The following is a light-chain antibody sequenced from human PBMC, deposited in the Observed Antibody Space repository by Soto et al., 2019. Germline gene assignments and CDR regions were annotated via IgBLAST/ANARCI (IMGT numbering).Light chain of an antibody. Sequence: QYVLTQPASVSGSPGQSITISCTGTSSDLDDFQYVSWYQQHPGKAPKLTIYGVSNRPSGVSNRFSGSKSGNTASLTISGLQTDDEADYYCSAYTSSSIVIFGGGTQLTVL. J-gene: IGLJ2*01. CDR3: SAYTSSSIVI. CDR2: GVS. V-gene: IGLV2-14*03. CDR1: SSDLDDFQY.